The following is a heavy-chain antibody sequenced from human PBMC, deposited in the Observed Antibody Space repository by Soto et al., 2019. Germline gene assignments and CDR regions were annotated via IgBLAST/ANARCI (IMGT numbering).Heavy chain of an antibody. CDR1: GYSFTSYW. J-gene: IGHJ4*02. CDR2: IYPGDSDT. CDR3: ARGKTYYYDSSGYYYFDY. V-gene: IGHV5-51*01. Sequence: GGSLRLSCKGSGYSFTSYWIGWVRQMPGKGLEWMGIIYPGDSDTRYSPSFQGQVAISADKSISTAYLQGSSLKASDTAMYYCARGKTYYYDSSGYYYFDYWGQGTLVTVSS. D-gene: IGHD3-22*01.